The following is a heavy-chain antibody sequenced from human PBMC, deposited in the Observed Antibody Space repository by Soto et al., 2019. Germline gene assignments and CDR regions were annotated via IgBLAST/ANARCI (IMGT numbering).Heavy chain of an antibody. CDR2: ISGSGDSA. Sequence: PGGSLRLSCTASGFPFSHYAMNWVRQGPGTRLEWVADISGSGDSARYADSVRGRFTISGDNSRDTLYLQMNSLRVDDTAVYYCGKERRGSGWSVCNFWGQGALVTVSS. J-gene: IGHJ4*02. D-gene: IGHD6-19*01. V-gene: IGHV3-23*01. CDR3: GKERRGSGWSVCNF. CDR1: GFPFSHYA.